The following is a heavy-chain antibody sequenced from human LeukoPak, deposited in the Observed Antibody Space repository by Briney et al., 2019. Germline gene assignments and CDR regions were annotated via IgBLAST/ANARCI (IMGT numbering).Heavy chain of an antibody. CDR3: ARDRGDSSGWYPLEYYFDY. V-gene: IGHV1-2*02. CDR2: INPNSGGT. Sequence: ASVKVSCKASGYTFTGYYMHWVRQAPGQGLEWMGWINPNSGGTNYAQKFQGRVTMTRDTSISTAYMELSRLRSDDTAVYYCARDRGDSSGWYPLEYYFDYWGQGTLVTVSS. CDR1: GYTFTGYY. J-gene: IGHJ4*02. D-gene: IGHD6-19*01.